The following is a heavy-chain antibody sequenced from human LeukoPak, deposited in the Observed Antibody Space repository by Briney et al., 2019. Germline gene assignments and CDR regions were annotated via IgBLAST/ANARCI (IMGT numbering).Heavy chain of an antibody. J-gene: IGHJ4*02. CDR2: IYYSGST. CDR1: GGSISSGGYY. V-gene: IGHV4-31*03. D-gene: IGHD5-12*01. Sequence: SQTLSLTCTVSGGSISSGGYYWSWIRQHPGKGLEWIGYIYYSGSTYYNPSLKSRVTISVDTSKNQFSLKLSSVTAADTAVYYCARGGWSTVATNDIDYWAREPWSPSPQ. CDR3: ARGGWSTVATNDIDY.